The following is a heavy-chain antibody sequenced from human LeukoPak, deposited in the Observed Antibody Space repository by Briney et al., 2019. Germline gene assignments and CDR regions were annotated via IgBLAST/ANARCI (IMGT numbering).Heavy chain of an antibody. J-gene: IGHJ3*02. Sequence: SETLSLTCTVSGNFISSGYWVWLRQTPGKGLQWIGSLYSTGTTYYNPSPAGRVTVSTDSSKNQLSLKLRSVTAADTAVYYCAGQWAVANTRRFAIWGQGSRVTVSS. D-gene: IGHD6-19*01. CDR1: GNFISSGY. CDR3: AGQWAVANTRRFAI. V-gene: IGHV4-38-2*02. CDR2: LYSTGTT.